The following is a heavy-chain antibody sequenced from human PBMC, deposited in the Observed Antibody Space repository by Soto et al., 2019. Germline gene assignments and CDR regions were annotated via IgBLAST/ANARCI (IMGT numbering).Heavy chain of an antibody. CDR1: GGSVSDKTYY. D-gene: IGHD4-17*01. CDR3: ARTTAVPNTLRSRYSFDD. CDR2: VYYSGTT. J-gene: IGHJ4*02. V-gene: IGHV4-61*01. Sequence: SEPLSLTFSVSGGSVSDKTYYWSWIRQPPGKRLEWIGYVYYSGTTNYNPSLKSRVTISVDLSKNRFSLRLSYVTTADTALYCCARTTAVPNTLRSRYSFDDWGKGSL.